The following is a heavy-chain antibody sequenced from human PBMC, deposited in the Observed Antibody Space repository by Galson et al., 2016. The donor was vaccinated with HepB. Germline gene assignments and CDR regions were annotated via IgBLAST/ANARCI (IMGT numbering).Heavy chain of an antibody. Sequence: SVKVSCKASGYTFTSYDIKWVRQATGQGFEWMGWMNPNTGNTGYAQKFQGRVTMTRDTSTSTAFMELNSLTFEDTAIYYCARGVETYCFGTACLDKYGLDVWGQGTTVIVSS. CDR1: GYTFTSYD. CDR3: ARGVETYCFGTACLDKYGLDV. V-gene: IGHV1-8*01. D-gene: IGHD2-21*01. J-gene: IGHJ6*02. CDR2: MNPNTGNT.